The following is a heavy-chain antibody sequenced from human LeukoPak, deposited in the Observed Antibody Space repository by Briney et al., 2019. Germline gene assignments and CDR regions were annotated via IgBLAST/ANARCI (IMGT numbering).Heavy chain of an antibody. Sequence: GASVKVSCKVSGYTLTELSMHWVRQAPGKGLEWMGGFDPEDGETIYAQKFQGRVTMTEDTSTDTAYMELSSLRSEDTAVYYCARDLGANTVTTYGPSYYYYYYMDVWGKGTTVTVSS. D-gene: IGHD4-11*01. CDR3: ARDLGANTVTTYGPSYYYYYYMDV. CDR2: FDPEDGET. CDR1: GYTLTELS. J-gene: IGHJ6*03. V-gene: IGHV1-24*01.